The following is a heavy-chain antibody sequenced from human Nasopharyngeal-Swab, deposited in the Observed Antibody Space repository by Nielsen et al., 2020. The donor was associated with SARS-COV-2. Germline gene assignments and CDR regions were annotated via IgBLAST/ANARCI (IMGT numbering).Heavy chain of an antibody. CDR2: IWYDGSNK. CDR3: ARDQEQQLAYNWFDP. CDR1: GFTFSSYG. J-gene: IGHJ5*02. D-gene: IGHD6-13*01. Sequence: GESLKISCAASGFTFSSYGMHWVRQAPGKGLEWVAVIWYDGSNKYYADSVKGRFTISRDNSKNTLYLQMNSLRAEDTAVYYCARDQEQQLAYNWFDPWGQGTLVTVSS. V-gene: IGHV3-33*01.